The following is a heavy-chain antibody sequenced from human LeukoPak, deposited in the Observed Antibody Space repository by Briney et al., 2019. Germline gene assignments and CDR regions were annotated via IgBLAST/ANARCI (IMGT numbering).Heavy chain of an antibody. CDR3: ANRGYCSGGRCYWFFQH. J-gene: IGHJ1*01. CDR2: ISGSGVTT. CDR1: GFTFSSYA. Sequence: TGGSLRLSCASSGFTFSSYAMSWVRQAPGKGLEWVSAISGSGVTTYYADSVKGRFTISRDNSKNTLYLQMNTLRAEDTAVYYCANRGYCSGGRCYWFFQHWGQGTLVTVSS. D-gene: IGHD2-15*01. V-gene: IGHV3-23*01.